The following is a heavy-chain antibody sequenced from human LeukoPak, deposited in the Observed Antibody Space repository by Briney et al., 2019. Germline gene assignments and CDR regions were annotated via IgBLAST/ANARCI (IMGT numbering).Heavy chain of an antibody. CDR3: AGSGYSSSSGGRY. CDR1: GYTFTGYY. CDR2: INPNSGGT. J-gene: IGHJ4*02. D-gene: IGHD6-6*01. V-gene: IGHV1-2*02. Sequence: ASVKVSCKASGYTFTGYYMHWVRQAPGQGLEWMGWINPNSGGTNYAQKFQGRVTMTRDTSISTAYMELSRLRSDDTAVYYCAGSGYSSSSGGRYWGQGTLVTVSS.